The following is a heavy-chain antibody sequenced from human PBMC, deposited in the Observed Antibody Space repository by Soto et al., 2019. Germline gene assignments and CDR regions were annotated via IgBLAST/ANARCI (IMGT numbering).Heavy chain of an antibody. J-gene: IGHJ6*02. D-gene: IGHD1-1*01. Sequence: EVQLVESGGGLVQPGGSLRLSCAASGLTFSSYDMHWVRQATGKGLEWVSAIGTAGDTYYPGSVKGRFTISRENAKNSLYLQMNSLRAEDTAVYYCARGYNWNDGIYYGMDVWGQGTTVTVSS. CDR3: ARGYNWNDGIYYGMDV. V-gene: IGHV3-13*01. CDR2: IGTAGDT. CDR1: GLTFSSYD.